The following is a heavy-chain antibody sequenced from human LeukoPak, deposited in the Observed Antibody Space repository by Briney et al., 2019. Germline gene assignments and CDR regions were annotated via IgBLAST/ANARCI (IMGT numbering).Heavy chain of an antibody. CDR3: ARHGRVADFEN. CDR2: IYNNGSP. CDR1: GGSISSYY. Sequence: PSETLSLTRTVSGGSISSYYWSWIRQPPGKGLEWIGYIYNNGSPNDKPSLKSRVTISVDTSKNQISLKLSSVTAADTAVYYCARHGRVADFENWGQGTLVTVSS. V-gene: IGHV4-59*08. J-gene: IGHJ4*02. D-gene: IGHD1-26*01.